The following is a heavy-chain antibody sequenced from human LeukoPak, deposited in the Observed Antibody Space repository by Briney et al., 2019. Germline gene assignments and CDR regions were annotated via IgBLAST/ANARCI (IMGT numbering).Heavy chain of an antibody. Sequence: SETLSLTCTVSGASITSYYWNWVRQPPGKGPEWIGYISYSGSSNYNPSLKTRVTISIDTSKNQFSLKLSSVTAADTAVYYCASHGVVTANFDYWGQGTLVTVSS. CDR3: ASHGVVTANFDY. CDR2: ISYSGSS. D-gene: IGHD2-21*02. CDR1: GASITSYY. J-gene: IGHJ4*02. V-gene: IGHV4-59*01.